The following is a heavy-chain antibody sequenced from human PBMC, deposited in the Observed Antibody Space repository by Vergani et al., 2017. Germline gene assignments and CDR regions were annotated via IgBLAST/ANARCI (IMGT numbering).Heavy chain of an antibody. Sequence: EVQLLESGGGLVQPGGSLRLSCAASGFTFSSYAMSWVRQAPGSGLEWVSAISGSGGSTYYADSVKGRFTISRDNSKNTLYLQMNSLRAEDTAVYYCARLSYDTTPYLQGGYDCWGQGTLVSVSS. CDR3: ARLSYDTTPYLQGGYDC. D-gene: IGHD3-22*01. V-gene: IGHV3-23*01. CDR1: GFTFSSYA. CDR2: ISGSGGST. J-gene: IGHJ4*02.